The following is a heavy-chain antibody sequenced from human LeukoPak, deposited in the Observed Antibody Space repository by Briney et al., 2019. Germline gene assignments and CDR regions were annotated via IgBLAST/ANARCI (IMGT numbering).Heavy chain of an antibody. Sequence: PSETLSLTCTLSGDYISSSSYYWGWIRQPPGKGLEWIGDLYYSGSTYYNASLKGRVSISIDTSNNHFSLHLRSLTAADTALYYCARRRYYDSTGYLDWGHGTLVTVSS. D-gene: IGHD3-22*01. CDR3: ARRRYYDSTGYLD. V-gene: IGHV4-39*02. CDR2: LYYSGST. CDR1: GDYISSSSYY. J-gene: IGHJ1*01.